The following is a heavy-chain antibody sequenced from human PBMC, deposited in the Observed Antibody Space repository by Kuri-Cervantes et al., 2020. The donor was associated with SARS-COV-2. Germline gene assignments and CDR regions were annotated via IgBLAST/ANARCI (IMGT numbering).Heavy chain of an antibody. Sequence: SETLSLTCAVYGGSFSGYYWSWIRQPPGKGLEWIGQINHLGSTYYNPSLKSRVTISVDTSKNQFSLKLSSVTAADTAVYYCARVQPLTIFGVVIIDAFDIWGQGTMVTVSS. V-gene: IGHV4-34*01. D-gene: IGHD3-3*01. CDR3: ARVQPLTIFGVVIIDAFDI. CDR1: GGSFSGYY. CDR2: INHLGST. J-gene: IGHJ3*02.